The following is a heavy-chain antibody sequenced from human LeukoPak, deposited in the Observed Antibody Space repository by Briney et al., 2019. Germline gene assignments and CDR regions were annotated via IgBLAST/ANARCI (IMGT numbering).Heavy chain of an antibody. Sequence: GGSLRLSCAVFGFTFSSYAMGWVRQAPGKGLEWVSAISGSGVSTHYADSVKGRFTISRDNSKNTLYLQMNSLRAEDTAVYYCAKGRGRVVVTEVADYWGQGTLVTVSS. D-gene: IGHD2-15*01. J-gene: IGHJ4*02. CDR3: AKGRGRVVVTEVADY. CDR1: GFTFSSYA. CDR2: ISGSGVST. V-gene: IGHV3-23*01.